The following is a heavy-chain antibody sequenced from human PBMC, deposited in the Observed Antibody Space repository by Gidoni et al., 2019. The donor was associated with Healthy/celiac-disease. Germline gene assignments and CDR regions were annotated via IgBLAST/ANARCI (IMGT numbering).Heavy chain of an antibody. J-gene: IGHJ4*02. D-gene: IGHD4-17*01. CDR1: GFPFSSYG. CDR2: IWYDGSNK. V-gene: IGHV3-33*01. Sequence: QVQLVESGGGVVQPGRSLRLSCAASGFPFSSYGMHWVRQAPGKGLEWVAVIWYDGSNKYYADSVKGRFTISRDNSKNTLYLQMNSLRAEDTAVYYCAREQGGDYVSFFDYWGQGTLVTVSS. CDR3: AREQGGDYVSFFDY.